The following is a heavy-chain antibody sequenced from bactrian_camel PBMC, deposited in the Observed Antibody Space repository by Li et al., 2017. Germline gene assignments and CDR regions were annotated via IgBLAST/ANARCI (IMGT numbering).Heavy chain of an antibody. J-gene: IGHJ4*01. D-gene: IGHD2*01. CDR2: IDSYGVT. Sequence: QLVESGGGSVQAGGSLRLSCAASGYTYSSGCMGWFRQAPGKEREGVATIDSYGVTNYADSVKGRFTISQDNARNTLDLEMRSLKPEDTAMYYCAAKGGGYCGTDSPEIFASWGQGTQVTVS. V-gene: IGHV3S57*01. CDR3: AAKGGGYCGTDSPEIFAS. CDR1: GYTYSSGC.